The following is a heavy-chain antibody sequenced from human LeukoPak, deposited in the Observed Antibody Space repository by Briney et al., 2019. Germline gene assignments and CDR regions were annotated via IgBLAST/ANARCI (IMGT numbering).Heavy chain of an antibody. V-gene: IGHV1-18*01. CDR3: ARVRTDAFDI. CDR2: ISAYSGHT. CDR1: GYAFTNYG. Sequence: ASVKVSCKASGYAFTNYGISWVRQAPGQGPEWMGWISAYSGHTNYAQKLQGRVTMTTDTSTSTAYMELRSLRSDDTAVYYCARVRTDAFDIWGQGTMVTVSS. D-gene: IGHD1-1*01. J-gene: IGHJ3*02.